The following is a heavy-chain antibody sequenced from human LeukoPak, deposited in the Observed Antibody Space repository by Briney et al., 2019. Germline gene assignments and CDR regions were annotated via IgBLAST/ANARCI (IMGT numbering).Heavy chain of an antibody. CDR3: ARGTVIAVAVYGMDV. D-gene: IGHD6-19*01. CDR2: IYHSGST. Sequence: SETLSLTCAVSGGSISSSNWWSWVRQPPGKGLEWIGEIYHSGSTNYNPSLKSRVTISVDKSKNQFSLKLSSVTAADTAVYYCARGTVIAVAVYGMDVWGQGTTVTVSS. CDR1: GGSISSSNW. V-gene: IGHV4-4*02. J-gene: IGHJ6*02.